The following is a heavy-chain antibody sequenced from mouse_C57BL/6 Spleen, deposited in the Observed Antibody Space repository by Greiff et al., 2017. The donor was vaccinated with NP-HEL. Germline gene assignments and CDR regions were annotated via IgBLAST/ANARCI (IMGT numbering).Heavy chain of an antibody. D-gene: IGHD1-1*01. CDR2: ISDGGSYT. CDR3: ARDDGYGSSYWYYFDY. V-gene: IGHV5-4*01. J-gene: IGHJ2*01. CDR1: GFTFSSYA. Sequence: EVKLVESGGGLVKPGGSLKLSCAASGFTFSSYAMSWVRQTPEKRLEWVATISDGGSYTYYPDNVKGRFTISRDNAKNNLYLQMSHLKSEDTAMYYCARDDGYGSSYWYYFDYWGQGTTLTVSS.